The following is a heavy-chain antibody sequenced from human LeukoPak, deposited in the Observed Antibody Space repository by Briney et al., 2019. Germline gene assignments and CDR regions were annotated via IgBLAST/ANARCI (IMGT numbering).Heavy chain of an antibody. J-gene: IGHJ4*02. CDR2: IIYTSDNI. D-gene: IGHD5-12*01. Sequence: GGSLRLSCAASGFIFSGYSMNWVRQAPGKGLEWLSYIIYTSDNIYYADSVKGRFIISRDNAESSLYLQMNGLGAEDTAVYYCARDRYSGYEFDYWGQGTLVTVS. CDR1: GFIFSGYS. V-gene: IGHV3-48*04. CDR3: ARDRYSGYEFDY.